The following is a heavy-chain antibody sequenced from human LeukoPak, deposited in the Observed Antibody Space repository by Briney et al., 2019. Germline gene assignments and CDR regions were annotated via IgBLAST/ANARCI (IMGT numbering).Heavy chain of an antibody. CDR1: GYTFTGYY. Sequence: SVKVSCKASGYTFTGYYMHWVRQAPGQALEWMGWITPFNGNTNYAQKFQDRVTITRDTSMRTAYMELSSLRSEDTAMYYCARYGDDDAFDIWGQGTMVTVSS. D-gene: IGHD4-17*01. CDR2: ITPFNGNT. CDR3: ARYGDDDAFDI. J-gene: IGHJ3*02. V-gene: IGHV1-45*02.